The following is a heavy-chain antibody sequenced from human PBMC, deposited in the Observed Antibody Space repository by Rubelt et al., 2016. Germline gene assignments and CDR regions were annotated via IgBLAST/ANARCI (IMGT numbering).Heavy chain of an antibody. J-gene: IGHJ4*02. Sequence: QVQLQESGPGLVKPSETLSLTCTVSGGSISSYYWSWIRQPPGKGLEWIGYIYYSGSTNYHPSLMCLVTISVGAPQNQFSLQLSSVTGADTAVYYCARDQLYYDILTGYSPYYFDYWGQGTLVTVSS. CDR2: IYYSGST. CDR3: ARDQLYYDILTGYSPYYFDY. CDR1: GGSISSYY. V-gene: IGHV4-59*01. D-gene: IGHD3-9*01.